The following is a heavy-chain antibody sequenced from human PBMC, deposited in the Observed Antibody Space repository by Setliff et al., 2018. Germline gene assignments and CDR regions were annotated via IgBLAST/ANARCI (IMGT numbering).Heavy chain of an antibody. CDR1: GGSISSGAYY. V-gene: IGHV4-31*03. J-gene: IGHJ6*03. CDR2: IYYSGST. CDR3: ARDRHYYYMDV. Sequence: SETLSLTCTVSGGSISSGAYYWNWIRQHPGKGPEWIGYIYYSGSTYYNPSLKSRITISVDTSKNQFSLKLSSVTAADTAVYYCARDRHYYYMDVWGKGTTVTVSS.